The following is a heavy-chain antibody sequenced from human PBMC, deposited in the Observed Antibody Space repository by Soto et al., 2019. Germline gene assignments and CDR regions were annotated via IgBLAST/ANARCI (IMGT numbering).Heavy chain of an antibody. V-gene: IGHV3-23*01. CDR1: GFTFSSYA. CDR3: AKGGLRERGAFDI. D-gene: IGHD1-1*01. Sequence: GGSLRLSCAASGFTFSSYAMSWVRQAPGKGLEWVSAISGSGGSTYYADSVKGRFTISRDNSKNTLYLQMNSLRAEDTALYYCAKGGLRERGAFDIWGQGTMVTVSS. J-gene: IGHJ3*02. CDR2: ISGSGGST.